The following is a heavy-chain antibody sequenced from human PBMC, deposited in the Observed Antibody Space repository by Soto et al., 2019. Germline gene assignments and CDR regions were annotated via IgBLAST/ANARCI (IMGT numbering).Heavy chain of an antibody. CDR3: ARDRGIVVVPAAPVGNYYYYYGMDV. J-gene: IGHJ6*02. CDR1: GYTFTSYG. Sequence: ASVKVSCKASGYTFTSYGISWVRQAPGQGLEWMGWISAYNGNTNYAQKLRGRVTMTTDTSTSTAYMELRSLRSDDTAVYYCARDRGIVVVPAAPVGNYYYYYGMDVWGQGTTVTVSS. V-gene: IGHV1-18*01. D-gene: IGHD2-2*01. CDR2: ISAYNGNT.